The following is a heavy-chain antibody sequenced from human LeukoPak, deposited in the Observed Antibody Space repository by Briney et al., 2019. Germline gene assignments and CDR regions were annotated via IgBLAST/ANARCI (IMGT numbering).Heavy chain of an antibody. CDR1: GGTFSSYA. CDR2: IIPIFGTA. V-gene: IGHV1-69*05. Sequence: SVKVSCKASGGTFSSYAISWERQAPGQGLEWMGGIIPIFGTANYAQKFQGRVTITTDESTSTAYMELSSLRSEDTAVYYCARSSNGWYGTVDYWGQGTLVTVSS. J-gene: IGHJ4*02. CDR3: ARSSNGWYGTVDY. D-gene: IGHD6-19*01.